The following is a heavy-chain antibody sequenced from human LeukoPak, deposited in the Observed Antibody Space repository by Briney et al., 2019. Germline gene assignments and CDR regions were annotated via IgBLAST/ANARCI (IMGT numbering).Heavy chain of an antibody. CDR1: GGTFSSYA. CDR3: ARTLLSWNSGWYPDDY. D-gene: IGHD6-19*01. J-gene: IGHJ4*02. Sequence: RRASVKVSCKASGGTFSSYAMNWVRQAPGQGLEWMGWINTNTGNPTYAQGFTGRFVFSLDTSVSTAYLQISSLKAEDTAVYYCARTLLSWNSGWYPDDYWGQGTLVTVSS. V-gene: IGHV7-4-1*02. CDR2: INTNTGNP.